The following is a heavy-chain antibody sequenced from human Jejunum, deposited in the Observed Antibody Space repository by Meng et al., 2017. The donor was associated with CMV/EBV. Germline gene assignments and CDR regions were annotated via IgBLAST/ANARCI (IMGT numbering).Heavy chain of an antibody. V-gene: IGHV1-18*01. CDR3: ARNRPRGVATGANWFDP. D-gene: IGHD5-12*01. J-gene: IGHJ5*02. Sequence: QVQLVQSGAEVKKPGAPVKVSCKAAGYTFTSYGISWVRQAPGQGPEWMGWISAYNGNTNYAQKLQGRVTMTTDTSTSTDYMELRSLRSDDTAVYYCARNRPRGVATGANWFDPWGQGTLVTGSS. CDR1: GYTFTSYG. CDR2: ISAYNGNT.